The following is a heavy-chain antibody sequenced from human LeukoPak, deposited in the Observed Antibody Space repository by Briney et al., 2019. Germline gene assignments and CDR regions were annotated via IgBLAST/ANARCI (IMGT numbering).Heavy chain of an antibody. Sequence: GGSLRLSCAASGFTFISYSMNWVRQAPGKGLEWVSSISSSSSYIYYADSVKGRFTISRDNAKNSLYLQMNSLRAEDTAVYYCARVADTAMVRDYFDYWGQGTLVTVSS. CDR3: ARVADTAMVRDYFDY. V-gene: IGHV3-21*01. CDR1: GFTFISYS. J-gene: IGHJ4*02. CDR2: ISSSSSYI. D-gene: IGHD5-18*01.